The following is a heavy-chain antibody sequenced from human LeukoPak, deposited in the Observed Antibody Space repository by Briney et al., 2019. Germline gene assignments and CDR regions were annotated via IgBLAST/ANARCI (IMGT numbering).Heavy chain of an antibody. J-gene: IGHJ4*02. CDR3: ARHRYCSGGSCYSIDY. CDR1: GGSISSYY. Sequence: SENLSLTCTVSGGSISSYYWSWIRQPPGKGLEWIGYIYYSGSTNYSPSLKSRVTISVDTSKNQFSLKLSSVTAADTAVYYCARHRYCSGGSCYSIDYWGQGALVTVSS. V-gene: IGHV4-59*08. D-gene: IGHD2-15*01. CDR2: IYYSGST.